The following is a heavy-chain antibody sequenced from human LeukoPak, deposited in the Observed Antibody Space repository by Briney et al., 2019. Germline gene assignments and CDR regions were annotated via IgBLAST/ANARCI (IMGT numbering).Heavy chain of an antibody. V-gene: IGHV4-39*01. J-gene: IGHJ4*02. CDR3: ARHAVYAGSGWAFDY. Sequence: SETLSLTCTVSGGSISSSSYYWGWIRQPPGKGLEWIGSIYYSGSTYYNPSLKSRVTISVDTSKNQFSLKLSSVTAADTAVYYCARHAVYAGSGWAFDYWGQGTLVTVSS. CDR2: IYYSGST. D-gene: IGHD6-19*01. CDR1: GGSISSSSYY.